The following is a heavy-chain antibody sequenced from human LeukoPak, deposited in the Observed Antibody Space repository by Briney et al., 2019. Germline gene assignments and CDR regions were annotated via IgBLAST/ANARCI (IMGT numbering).Heavy chain of an antibody. D-gene: IGHD4-17*01. CDR1: GYTFTSYY. Sequence: ASVKVSCKASGYTFTSYYMHWVRQAPGQGLEWMGIINPSGGSTSYAQKFQGRVTMTRDTSTSTVYMELSSLGSEDSAVYYCAAELYGVYTDCCTFHIWGQGTTVTVSS. CDR2: INPSGGST. V-gene: IGHV1-46*01. CDR3: AAELYGVYTDCCTFHI. J-gene: IGHJ3*02.